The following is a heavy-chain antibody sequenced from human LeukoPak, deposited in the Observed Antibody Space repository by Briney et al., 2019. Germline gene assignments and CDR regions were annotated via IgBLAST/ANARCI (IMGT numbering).Heavy chain of an antibody. V-gene: IGHV3-30-3*01. J-gene: IGHJ3*02. D-gene: IGHD6-13*01. Sequence: PGGSLRLSCAASGFTFSSYAMHWVRQAPGKGLEWVAVISYDGSNKYYADSVKGRFTISRDNSKNTLYLQMNSLRAEGTAVYYCARDVEAAAGTAQGAFDIWGQGTMVTVSS. CDR1: GFTFSSYA. CDR2: ISYDGSNK. CDR3: ARDVEAAAGTAQGAFDI.